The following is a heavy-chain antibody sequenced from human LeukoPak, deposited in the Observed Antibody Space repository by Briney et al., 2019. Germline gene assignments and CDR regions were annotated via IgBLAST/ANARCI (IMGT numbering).Heavy chain of an antibody. CDR2: IRGRGGST. CDR3: AKGAATFDL. D-gene: IGHD2-15*01. Sequence: PGGSLRLPCAASGFTFSRYAMSWVRQAPGKGLEWVSAIRGRGGSTYYADSVKGRFPIPRDNSKNTLYLQMNSLRAEDTAVYYCAKGAATFDLWGQGTLVTVSS. V-gene: IGHV3-23*01. CDR1: GFTFSRYA. J-gene: IGHJ4*02.